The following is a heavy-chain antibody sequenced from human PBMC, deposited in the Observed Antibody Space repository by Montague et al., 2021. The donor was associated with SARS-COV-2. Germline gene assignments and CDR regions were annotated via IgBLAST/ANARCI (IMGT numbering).Heavy chain of an antibody. D-gene: IGHD6-13*01. CDR3: ARGQQLDFDY. CDR1: GDSIRSTYY. V-gene: IGHV4-4*07. Sequence: SETLSLTCTVSGDSIRSTYYWSWIRQPAGKGLEWIGRIYISGSTNYNPSLKSRVTMSIDTSKNQFSLKLNSLTAADTAVYYCARGQQLDFDYWGQGTLVTVSS. CDR2: IYISGST. J-gene: IGHJ4*02.